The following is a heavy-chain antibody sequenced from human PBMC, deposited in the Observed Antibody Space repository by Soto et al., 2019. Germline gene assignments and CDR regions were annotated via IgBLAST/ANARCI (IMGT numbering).Heavy chain of an antibody. CDR2: IYYSGST. D-gene: IGHD4-17*01. CDR3: ASLPDYGDPRFDY. Sequence: SETLSLTCTVSGGSISSYYWSWIRQPPGKGLEWIGYIYYSGSTNYNPSLKSRVTISVETSKNQFSLKLSSVTAADTAVYYCASLPDYGDPRFDYWGQGTLVTVSS. V-gene: IGHV4-59*08. CDR1: GGSISSYY. J-gene: IGHJ4*02.